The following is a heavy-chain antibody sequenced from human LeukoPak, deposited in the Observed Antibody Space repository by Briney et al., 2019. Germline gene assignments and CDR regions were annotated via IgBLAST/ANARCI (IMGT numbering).Heavy chain of an antibody. CDR3: ARARYSSSPFDP. CDR1: GFIFSSYS. J-gene: IGHJ5*02. D-gene: IGHD6-13*01. CDR2: ISSSSYI. Sequence: PRGSLRLSCAASGFIFSSYSMNWVRQAPGKGLEWVSFISSSSYIYYADSVKGRFTISRDNAKNSLYLQMNSLRAEDTAVYYCARARYSSSPFDPWGRGTLVTVSS. V-gene: IGHV3-21*01.